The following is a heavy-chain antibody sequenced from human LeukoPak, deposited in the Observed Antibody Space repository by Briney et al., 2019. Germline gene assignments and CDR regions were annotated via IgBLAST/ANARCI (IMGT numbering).Heavy chain of an antibody. Sequence: PGGSLRPSCAASGFTFSSYGMHWVRQAPGKGLEWVAVIWYDGSNKYYADSVKGRFTISRDNSKNTLYLQMNSLRAEDTAVYYCAREGGAKDAFDIWGQGTMVTVSS. J-gene: IGHJ3*02. CDR3: AREGGAKDAFDI. CDR1: GFTFSSYG. V-gene: IGHV3-33*01. CDR2: IWYDGSNK. D-gene: IGHD1-26*01.